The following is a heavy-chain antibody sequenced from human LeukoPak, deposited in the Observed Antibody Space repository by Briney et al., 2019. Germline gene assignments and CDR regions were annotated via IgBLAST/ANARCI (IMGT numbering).Heavy chain of an antibody. V-gene: IGHV3-33*03. CDR2: MWYDGCSE. Sequence: GGSLRLSCAASGFTFSSYGMHWVRQAPGKGVEWVAVMWYDGCSEYYADSVKGRFTISRDNSNNTLYLQMNSLRADDTAVYFCAKPTRGSGSFLIDYWGQGTLVTVSS. D-gene: IGHD1-26*01. J-gene: IGHJ4*02. CDR1: GFTFSSYG. CDR3: AKPTRGSGSFLIDY.